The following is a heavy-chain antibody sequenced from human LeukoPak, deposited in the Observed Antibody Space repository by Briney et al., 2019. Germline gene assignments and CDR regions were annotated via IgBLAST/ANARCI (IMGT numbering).Heavy chain of an antibody. CDR1: GFTFSDHY. V-gene: IGHV3-72*01. Sequence: GGSLRLSCAASGFTFSDHYIDWVRQAPGKGLEWVGRTRDKAHSYTTEYAASVKGRFTISTDDSKNLLYLQMNSLITEDTAVYYCATVTTTIWRHSDYWGQGTLVTVSS. CDR3: ATVTTTIWRHSDY. CDR2: TRDKAHSYTT. D-gene: IGHD4-11*01. J-gene: IGHJ4*02.